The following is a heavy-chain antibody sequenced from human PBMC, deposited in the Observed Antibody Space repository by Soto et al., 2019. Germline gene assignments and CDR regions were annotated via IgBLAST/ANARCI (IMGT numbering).Heavy chain of an antibody. CDR3: ARAGIAAFLDY. J-gene: IGHJ4*02. CDR1: GGSFSGYY. D-gene: IGHD6-13*01. V-gene: IGHV4-34*01. Sequence: KASETLSLTCAVYGGSFSGYYWSWIRQPPGKGLEWIGEINHSGSTNYNPSLKSRVTISVDTSKNQFSLKLSSVTAADTAVYYCARAGIAAFLDYWGQGTLVTVSS. CDR2: INHSGST.